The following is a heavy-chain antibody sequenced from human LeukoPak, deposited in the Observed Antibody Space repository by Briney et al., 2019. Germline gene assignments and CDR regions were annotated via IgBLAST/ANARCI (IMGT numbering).Heavy chain of an antibody. Sequence: GESLKISSNGSAYSSTSYWMGWVRHMPRKGREWMGFLFPGDSDTRYSPPLLGEVTISAVKSISTAYLQWTSLKASDTAMCCCARRGGRYSGRDACDIWGEGTMVTVSS. V-gene: IGHV5-51*01. CDR3: ARRGGRYSGRDACDI. CDR2: LFPGDSDT. CDR1: AYSSTSYW. J-gene: IGHJ3*02. D-gene: IGHD1-26*01.